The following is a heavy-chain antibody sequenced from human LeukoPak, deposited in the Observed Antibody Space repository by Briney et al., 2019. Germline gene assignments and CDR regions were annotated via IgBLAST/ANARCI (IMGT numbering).Heavy chain of an antibody. J-gene: IGHJ5*02. D-gene: IGHD5-24*01. Sequence: SETLSLTCAVYGGSFSGYYWSWIRQPQGKGLEWIGEINHSGSTNYNPSLKSRVTISVDTSKNQFSLKLSSVTAADTAVYYCARGGGDGSPWGQGTLVTVSS. CDR1: GGSFSGYY. CDR2: INHSGST. V-gene: IGHV4-34*01. CDR3: ARGGGDGSP.